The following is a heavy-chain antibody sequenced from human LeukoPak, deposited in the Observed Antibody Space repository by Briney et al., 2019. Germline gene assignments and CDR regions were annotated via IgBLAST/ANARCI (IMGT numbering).Heavy chain of an antibody. CDR3: ARSLSAMSYGGNSRDDAFDI. CDR2: ISSSSSYI. J-gene: IGHJ3*02. D-gene: IGHD4-23*01. CDR1: GFTFSSYS. Sequence: PGGSLRLSCAASGFTFSSYSMNWVRQAPGKGLEWVSSISSSSSYIYYADSVKGRFTISRDNAKNSLYLQVNSLGAEDTAVYYCARSLSAMSYGGNSRDDAFDIWGQGTMVTVSS. V-gene: IGHV3-21*01.